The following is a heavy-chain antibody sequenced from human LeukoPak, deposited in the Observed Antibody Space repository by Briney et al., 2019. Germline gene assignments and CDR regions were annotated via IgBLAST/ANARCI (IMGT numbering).Heavy chain of an antibody. D-gene: IGHD6-13*01. Sequence: ASVKVSCKASGYTFTGYYMHWVRQAPGQGLEWMGWINPNSGGTNYAQKFQGRVTMTRDTSISTAYMELSSLRSEDTAVYYCARVVRYSSSWGEDYWGQGTLVTVSS. CDR3: ARVVRYSSSWGEDY. CDR1: GYTFTGYY. CDR2: INPNSGGT. J-gene: IGHJ4*02. V-gene: IGHV1-2*02.